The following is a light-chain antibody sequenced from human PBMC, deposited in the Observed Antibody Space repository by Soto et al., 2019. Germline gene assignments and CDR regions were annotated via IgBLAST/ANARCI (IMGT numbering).Light chain of an antibody. Sequence: QSALTQPASVSGSPGQSITISCTGTSGDIGSYNRVSWYQQHPGKAPKLIIYEVTDRPSGVSNRCSGSKSGNTASLTISGLQAEYEAEYYCSSYTKITTRACVFGTGTKLTVL. V-gene: IGLV2-14*01. CDR2: EVT. CDR1: SGDIGSYNR. CDR3: SSYTKITTRACV. J-gene: IGLJ1*01.